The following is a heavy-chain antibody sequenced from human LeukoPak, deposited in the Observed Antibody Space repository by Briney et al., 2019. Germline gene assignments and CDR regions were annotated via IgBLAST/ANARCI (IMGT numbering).Heavy chain of an antibody. CDR1: GFTVSSDY. Sequence: HPGGSLRLSCAASGFTVSSDYMSWVRQAPGKGLERVSVIYGGGNTYYTDSVTGRFTISRDDSKNTLYLQMNSLRAEDSAVYYCARALAAAGRAEYFQHWGQGTLVSVSS. CDR3: ARALAAAGRAEYFQH. V-gene: IGHV3-53*01. D-gene: IGHD6-13*01. CDR2: IYGGGNT. J-gene: IGHJ1*01.